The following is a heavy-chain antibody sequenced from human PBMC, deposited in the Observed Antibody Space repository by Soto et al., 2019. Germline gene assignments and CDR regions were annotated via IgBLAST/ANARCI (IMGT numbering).Heavy chain of an antibody. Sequence: LSLTCIVSGVSVRSYTWSWVRQPANKGLEWIGRVFSSVSATYNPSLKSRVTITMDTPENRISLKLDSVTAADAGVYYCARDGMTTGDTWGPGTAVTVSS. CDR1: GVSVRSYT. CDR3: ARDGMTTGDT. V-gene: IGHV4-4*07. J-gene: IGHJ4*02. D-gene: IGHD2-21*02. CDR2: VFSSVSA.